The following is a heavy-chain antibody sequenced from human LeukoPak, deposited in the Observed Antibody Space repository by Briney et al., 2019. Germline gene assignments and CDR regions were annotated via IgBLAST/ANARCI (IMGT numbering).Heavy chain of an antibody. CDR3: ARDGGYYGSGRDPQGGFDP. D-gene: IGHD3-10*01. J-gene: IGHJ5*02. CDR2: IIPILGIA. Sequence: SVKVSCKASGGTFSSYTISWVRQAPGQGLEWMGRIIPILGIANYAQKFQGRVTITADKTTSTAYMELSSLRSEDTAVYYCARDGGYYGSGRDPQGGFDPWGQGTLVTVSS. V-gene: IGHV1-69*04. CDR1: GGTFSSYT.